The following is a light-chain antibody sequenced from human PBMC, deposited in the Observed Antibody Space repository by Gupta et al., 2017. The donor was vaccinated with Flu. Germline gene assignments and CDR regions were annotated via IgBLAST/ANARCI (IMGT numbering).Light chain of an antibody. J-gene: IGKJ1*01. V-gene: IGKV1-12*01. Sequence: PSSVSASVGDTVTITCRASQGISAWLAWYQQKPGKAPKLLMSAASSLDSGVPTRFSGSGSGTDFTLTISRLQPEDFATYYCQRTDNFPWTFGQGTKVEIK. CDR1: QGISAW. CDR3: QRTDNFPWT. CDR2: AAS.